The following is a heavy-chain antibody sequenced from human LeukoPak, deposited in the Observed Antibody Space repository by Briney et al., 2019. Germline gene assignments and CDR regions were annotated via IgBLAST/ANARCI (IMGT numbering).Heavy chain of an antibody. CDR3: ARSCCYSITVGNY. CDR1: GFTFTNYA. D-gene: IGHD2/OR15-2a*01. V-gene: IGHV3-23*01. CDR2: ISGNGDTT. Sequence: PGGSLRLSCTASGFTFTNYAMSWVRQVPGKGLEWVSSISGNGDTTYYADSVKGRFTISRDSSKNTLFLQMNSLRAEDTAVYYCARSCCYSITVGNYWGQGTLVTVSS. J-gene: IGHJ4*02.